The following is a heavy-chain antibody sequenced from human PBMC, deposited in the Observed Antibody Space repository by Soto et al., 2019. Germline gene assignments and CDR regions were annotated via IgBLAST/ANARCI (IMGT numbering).Heavy chain of an antibody. Sequence: QVQLVQSGAEVKKPGSSVKVSCKASGGTFSSYAISWVRQAPGQGLGWMGGIIPIFGTANYAQKFQGRVTITADKSTSTAYMELSSLRSEDTAVYYCARPYSSSSGYYYYGMDVWGQGTTVTVSS. CDR3: ARPYSSSSGYYYYGMDV. D-gene: IGHD6-6*01. J-gene: IGHJ6*02. V-gene: IGHV1-69*06. CDR2: IIPIFGTA. CDR1: GGTFSSYA.